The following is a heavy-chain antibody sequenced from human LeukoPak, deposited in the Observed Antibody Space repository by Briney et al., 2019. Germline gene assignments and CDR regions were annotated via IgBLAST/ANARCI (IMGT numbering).Heavy chain of an antibody. Sequence: GGSLRLSCAASGFTLSSYAMHWVRQAPGKGLEWVAVISYDGSNKYYADSVKGRFTISRDNSKNTLYLQMNSLRAEDTAVYHCARGSYYYDSSAYYSPSYYFDYWGQGTLVTVSP. CDR2: ISYDGSNK. CDR3: ARGSYYYDSSAYYSPSYYFDY. D-gene: IGHD3-22*01. V-gene: IGHV3-30-3*01. J-gene: IGHJ4*02. CDR1: GFTLSSYA.